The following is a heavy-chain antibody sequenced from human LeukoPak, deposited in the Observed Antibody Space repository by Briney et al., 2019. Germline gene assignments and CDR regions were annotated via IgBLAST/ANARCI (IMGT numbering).Heavy chain of an antibody. J-gene: IGHJ4*02. D-gene: IGHD5-12*01. Sequence: PSETLSLTCTVSGGSISSSSYYWGWIRQPPGKGLEWFGSIYYSGSTYYNPSLKSRVTISVDTSKNQFSLKLSSVTAADTAVYYCARGSGYVSLSDQFDYWGQGTLVTVSS. CDR2: IYYSGST. CDR1: GGSISSSSYY. V-gene: IGHV4-39*01. CDR3: ARGSGYVSLSDQFDY.